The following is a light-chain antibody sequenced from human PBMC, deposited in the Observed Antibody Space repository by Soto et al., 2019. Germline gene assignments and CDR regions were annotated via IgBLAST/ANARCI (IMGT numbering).Light chain of an antibody. CDR1: QSISSW. J-gene: IGKJ1*01. CDR2: DAS. V-gene: IGKV1-5*01. Sequence: IQMTQSPSTPSASVGDRVTHPCRASQSISSWLAWYQQKPGKAPKLLIYDASSLESGVPSRFSGSGSGTEFTLAISSLQPDDFATYYCQQYNSYPWTFGQGTKVDIK. CDR3: QQYNSYPWT.